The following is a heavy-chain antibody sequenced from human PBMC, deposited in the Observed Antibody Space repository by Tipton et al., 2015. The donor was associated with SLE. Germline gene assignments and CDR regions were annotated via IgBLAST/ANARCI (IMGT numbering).Heavy chain of an antibody. V-gene: IGHV4-59*01. CDR1: GGSIDSYY. J-gene: IGHJ4*02. CDR2: IHSSGST. D-gene: IGHD3-16*01. CDR3: ARSDGGY. Sequence: TLSLTCTVSGGSIDSYYWSWIRQPPGKGLEWIGYIHSSGSTNYNSSLESRVTISIDTSRNQFSLKLTSVTAADTAVYYCARSDGGYWGQGTLVTVSS.